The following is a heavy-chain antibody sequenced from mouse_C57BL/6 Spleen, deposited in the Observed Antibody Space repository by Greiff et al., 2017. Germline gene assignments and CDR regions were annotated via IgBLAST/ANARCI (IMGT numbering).Heavy chain of an antibody. CDR3: ARHNYDYDDGYFDV. CDR2: ISNGGGST. CDR1: GFTFSDYY. Sequence: EVQVVESGGGLVQPGGSLKLSCAASGFTFSDYYMYWVRQTPEKRLEWVAYISNGGGSTYYPDTVKGRFTISRDNAKNTLYLQMSRLKSEDTAMYYCARHNYDYDDGYFDVWGTGTTVTVSS. V-gene: IGHV5-12*01. J-gene: IGHJ1*03. D-gene: IGHD2-4*01.